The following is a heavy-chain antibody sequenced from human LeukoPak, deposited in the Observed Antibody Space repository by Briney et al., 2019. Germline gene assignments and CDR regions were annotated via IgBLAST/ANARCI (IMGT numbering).Heavy chain of an antibody. Sequence: GGSLRLSWAASGFTFSSYSMNWFRQSPGKGLEWVSYISSSSSTIYYADSVKGRFTISRDNAKNSLYLKMNSLRAEDTAVYYCAGVLRSYYFDYWGQGTLVTVSS. V-gene: IGHV3-48*01. J-gene: IGHJ4*02. CDR2: ISSSSSTI. D-gene: IGHD4-17*01. CDR3: AGVLRSYYFDY. CDR1: GFTFSSYS.